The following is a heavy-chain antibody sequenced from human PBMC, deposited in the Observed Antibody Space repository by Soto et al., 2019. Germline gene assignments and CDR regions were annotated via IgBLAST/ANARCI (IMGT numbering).Heavy chain of an antibody. V-gene: IGHV3-33*01. J-gene: IGHJ6*03. CDR3: ARDRGGIAAAGNYYYMDV. CDR1: GFTFSSYG. CDR2: IWYDGSNK. Sequence: GGSLRLSCAASGFTFSSYGMHWVRQAPGKGLEWVAVIWYDGSNKYYADSVKGRFTISRDNSKNTLYLQMNSLRAEDTAVYYCARDRGGIAAAGNYYYMDVWGKGTTVTVSS. D-gene: IGHD6-13*01.